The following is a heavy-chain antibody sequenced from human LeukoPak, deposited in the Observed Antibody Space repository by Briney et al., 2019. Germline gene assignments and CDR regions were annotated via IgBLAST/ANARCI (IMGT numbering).Heavy chain of an antibody. CDR1: GFTFSSYA. CDR3: AKDLVGATYYFDY. J-gene: IGHJ4*02. Sequence: GGSLRPSCAASGFTFSSYAMSWVRQAPGKGLEWVSAISGSGGSTYYADSVKGRFTISRDNSKNTLYLQMNSLRAEDTAVYYCAKDLVGATYYFDYWGQGTLVTVSS. D-gene: IGHD1-26*01. CDR2: ISGSGGST. V-gene: IGHV3-23*01.